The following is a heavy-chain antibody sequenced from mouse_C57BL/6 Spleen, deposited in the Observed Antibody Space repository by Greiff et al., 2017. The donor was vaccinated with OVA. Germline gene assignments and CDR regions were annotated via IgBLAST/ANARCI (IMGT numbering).Heavy chain of an antibody. D-gene: IGHD2-5*01. J-gene: IGHJ1*03. CDR2: IYPGSGST. CDR3: AYAYYSNHWYFDV. V-gene: IGHV1-55*01. CDR1: GYTFTSYW. Sequence: QVQLKQPGAELVKPGASVKMSRKASGYTFTSYWITWVKQRPGQGLEWIGDIYPGSGSTNYNEKFKSKATLTVDTSSSTAYMQLSSLTSEDSAVYYCAYAYYSNHWYFDVWGTGTTVTVSS.